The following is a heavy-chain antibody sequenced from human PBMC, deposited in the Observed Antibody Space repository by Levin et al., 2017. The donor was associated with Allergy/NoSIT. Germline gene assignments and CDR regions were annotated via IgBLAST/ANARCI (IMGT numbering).Heavy chain of an antibody. Sequence: GESLKISCAASGFSISSYWLHWVRQVPGKWPVWVARVGTDGSDTSYADSVKGRFTISRDNAKNTLYLQMNSLRAEDTAVYYCTRDPVNYGRIGYYFDYWGQGVPVTVSS. CDR2: VGTDGSDT. V-gene: IGHV3-74*01. D-gene: IGHD3-10*01. CDR1: GFSISSYW. J-gene: IGHJ4*02. CDR3: TRDPVNYGRIGYYFDY.